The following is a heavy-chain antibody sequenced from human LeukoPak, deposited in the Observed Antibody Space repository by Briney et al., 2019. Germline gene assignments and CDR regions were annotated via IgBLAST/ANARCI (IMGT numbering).Heavy chain of an antibody. D-gene: IGHD2-8*02. CDR2: IAHHGNNK. CDR3: AKDGSWSCTD. Sequence: GGSLRLSCGAPGFTLSSSAIHWVRQGPGKGLEWVAYIAHHGNNKFYADSVKGRFTISRDNSKGSLYLQMNSLRADATAVYYCAKDGSWSCTDWGQGTLVRVSS. CDR1: GFTLSSSA. V-gene: IGHV3-30*02. J-gene: IGHJ4*02.